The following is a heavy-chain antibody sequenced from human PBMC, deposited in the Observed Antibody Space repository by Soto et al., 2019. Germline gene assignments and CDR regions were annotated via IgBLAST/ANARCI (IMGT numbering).Heavy chain of an antibody. Sequence: PSVTLSLTCAVYGESFSGYYWSWVRQPPGKGLEWIGEINHSGSTNYNPSLKSRVTISVDASKNQFSLKLSSVTAADTAVYYCARGNRWFDPWGQGTLVTVSS. V-gene: IGHV4-34*01. CDR3: ARGNRWFDP. CDR2: INHSGST. J-gene: IGHJ5*02. CDR1: GESFSGYY.